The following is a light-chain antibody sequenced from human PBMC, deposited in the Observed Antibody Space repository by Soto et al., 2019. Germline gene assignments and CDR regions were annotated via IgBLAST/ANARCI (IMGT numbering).Light chain of an antibody. CDR2: DAS. J-gene: IGKJ5*01. Sequence: EIVLTQSPATLSLSPGERATLSCRASQSVSSYLAWYQQKPGQAPRLLIYDASNRATGIPARFSGSGSGTDFTLTISSLEPEDFAVYYCQQHSNSPPITFGQGTQLEIK. CDR1: QSVSSY. V-gene: IGKV3-11*01. CDR3: QQHSNSPPIT.